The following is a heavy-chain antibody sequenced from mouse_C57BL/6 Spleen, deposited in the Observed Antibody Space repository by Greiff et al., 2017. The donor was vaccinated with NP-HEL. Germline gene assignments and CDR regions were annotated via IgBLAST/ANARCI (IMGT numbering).Heavy chain of an antibody. CDR2: ISSGGSYT. V-gene: IGHV5-6*02. D-gene: IGHD1-1*01. J-gene: IGHJ1*03. CDR1: GFTFSSYG. CDR3: ARPPVITTVVPYWYFDV. Sequence: EVMLVESGGDLVKPGGSLKLSCAASGFTFSSYGMSWVRQTPDKRLEWVATISSGGSYTYYPDSVKGRFTISRDNAKNTQYLQMNSLKSEDTAMYSCARPPVITTVVPYWYFDVWGTGTTVTVSS.